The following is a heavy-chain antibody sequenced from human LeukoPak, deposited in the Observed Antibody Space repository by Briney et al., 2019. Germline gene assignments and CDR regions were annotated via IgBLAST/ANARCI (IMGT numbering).Heavy chain of an antibody. CDR2: ISSSSSYI. Sequence: GGSLTLSCAASGFTFSSYSMNWVRQPPGKGLEWVSSISSSSSYIYYADSVKGRFTISRDNAKNSLYLQMNSLRAEDTAVYYCARDGVLLVVPNYFDYWGQGTLVTVSS. J-gene: IGHJ4*02. CDR1: GFTFSSYS. CDR3: ARDGVLLVVPNYFDY. V-gene: IGHV3-21*01. D-gene: IGHD3-10*01.